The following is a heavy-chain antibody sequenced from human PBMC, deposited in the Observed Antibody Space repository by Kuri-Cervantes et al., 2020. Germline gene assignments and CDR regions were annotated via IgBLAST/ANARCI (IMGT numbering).Heavy chain of an antibody. Sequence: GGSLRLSCAASGFTFSGYGMHWVRQAPGKGLEWVAVISYDGSNKYYADSVKGRFTISRDNSKNTLYLQMNSLRDEDTAVYYCARDRGHYDILTGYYAYYYGMDVWGQGTTVTVSS. V-gene: IGHV3-30*03. J-gene: IGHJ6*02. CDR1: GFTFSGYG. CDR2: ISYDGSNK. D-gene: IGHD3-9*01. CDR3: ARDRGHYDILTGYYAYYYGMDV.